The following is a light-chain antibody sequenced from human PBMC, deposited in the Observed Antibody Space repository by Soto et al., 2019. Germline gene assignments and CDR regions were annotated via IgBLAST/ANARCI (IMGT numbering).Light chain of an antibody. CDR1: QSIDSW. J-gene: IGKJ1*01. CDR3: QQYNSYSSGT. V-gene: IGKV1-5*03. CDR2: KAS. Sequence: DIQMTQSPSTLSASVGDRVTITCRASQSIDSWLAWYQQKPGKAPNLLIYKASSLESGVPSRFSGSGSGTEFTLTISSLQPDDFAPYYCQQYNSYSSGTFGQGTKVDI.